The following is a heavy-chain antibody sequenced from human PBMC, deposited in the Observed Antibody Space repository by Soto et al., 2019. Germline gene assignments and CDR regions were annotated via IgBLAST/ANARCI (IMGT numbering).Heavy chain of an antibody. CDR1: GFTFTSYS. V-gene: IGHV3-23*01. D-gene: IGHD1-1*01. CDR3: AKNTHWTDVKYFDY. CDR2: ISGRGSTT. Sequence: GGSLRLSCAASGFTFTSYSMSWVRHSPGKGLEWVSSISGRGSTTYYAGSVKGRFTISRDNSKNTVHLQMNSLRADDTAVYYCAKNTHWTDVKYFDYWGQGTLVTVSS. J-gene: IGHJ4*02.